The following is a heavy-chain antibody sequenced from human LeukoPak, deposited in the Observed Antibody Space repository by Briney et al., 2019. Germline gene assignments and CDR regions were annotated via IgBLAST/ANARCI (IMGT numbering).Heavy chain of an antibody. D-gene: IGHD3-10*02. V-gene: IGHV3-21*01. CDR3: AELGITMIGGV. CDR1: GFTFSSYS. CDR2: ISGSSSYI. J-gene: IGHJ6*04. Sequence: GGSLRLSCAASGFTFSSYSMSWVRQAPGKGLEWVSSISGSSSYIYYADSVKGRFTISRDNAKNSLYLQMNSLRAEDTAVYYCAELGITMIGGVWGKGTTVTISS.